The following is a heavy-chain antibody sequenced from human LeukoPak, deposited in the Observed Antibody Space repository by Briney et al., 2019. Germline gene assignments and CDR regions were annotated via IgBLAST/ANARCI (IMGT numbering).Heavy chain of an antibody. Sequence: PSETLSLTCTVSGGSISSSNYYWGWIRQPPGKGLEWIGSIYYSGSTYYNPSLKSRVTISVDTSKNQFSLRLSSVTAADTAVYYCARDNIKIVGPIDGFDIWGQGTMVTVSS. CDR3: ARDNIKIVGPIDGFDI. D-gene: IGHD1-26*01. CDR1: GGSISSSNYY. J-gene: IGHJ3*02. V-gene: IGHV4-39*07. CDR2: IYYSGST.